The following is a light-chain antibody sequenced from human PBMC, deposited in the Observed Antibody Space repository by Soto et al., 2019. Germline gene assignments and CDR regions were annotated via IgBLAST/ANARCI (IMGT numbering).Light chain of an antibody. CDR3: VLYMGSGISV. CDR1: SGSVSTSYY. J-gene: IGLJ3*02. CDR2: STN. V-gene: IGLV8-61*01. Sequence: QAVVTQEPSFSVSPGGTVTLTCGLSSGSVSTSYYPSWYQQTPGQAPRTLIYSTNTRSSGVPDRFSGSILGNKAALTITGAQADDGSDYYCVLYMGSGISVFGGGTKLTVL.